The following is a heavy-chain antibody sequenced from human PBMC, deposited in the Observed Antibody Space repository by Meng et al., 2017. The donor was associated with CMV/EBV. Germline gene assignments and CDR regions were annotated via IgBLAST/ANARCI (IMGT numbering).Heavy chain of an antibody. D-gene: IGHD1-14*01. J-gene: IGHJ4*02. Sequence: QVVLQESGPGRGRLSQTLTRTVNVSGGSISSGDYSGSWIPQPPGKGLEWIGYIYYSGSTYYNPSLKSRVTISVDTSKNQFSLKLSSVTAADTAVYYCARVTSRVAGAFDYWGQGTLVTVSS. CDR3: ARVTSRVAGAFDY. CDR2: IYYSGST. V-gene: IGHV4-30-4*08. CDR1: GGSISSGDYS.